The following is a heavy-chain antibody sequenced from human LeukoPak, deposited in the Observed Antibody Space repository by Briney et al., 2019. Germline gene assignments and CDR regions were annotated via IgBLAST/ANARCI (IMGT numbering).Heavy chain of an antibody. Sequence: SGGSLRLSCAASGFTFSDYYMSWIRQAPGKGLEWVSYISSSGSTIYYADSVKGRFTISRDNAKNSLYLHMNSLRAEDTAVYYCARDSRPRRYFDYWGQGTLVTVSS. CDR2: ISSSGSTI. V-gene: IGHV3-11*04. CDR3: ARDSRPRRYFDY. D-gene: IGHD2-2*01. J-gene: IGHJ4*02. CDR1: GFTFSDYY.